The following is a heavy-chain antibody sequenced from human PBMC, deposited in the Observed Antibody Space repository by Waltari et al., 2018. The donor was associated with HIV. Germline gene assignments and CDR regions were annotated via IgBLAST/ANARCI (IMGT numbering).Heavy chain of an antibody. CDR3: ARGRIVGAGFDY. CDR1: GFTFSSYD. D-gene: IGHD1-26*01. CDR2: IGTAGDT. V-gene: IGHV3-13*01. J-gene: IGHJ4*02. Sequence: EVQLVESGGGLVQPGGSLRLSCAASGFTFSSYDMHWVRQATGKGLEWVSAIGTAGDTYYPGSVKGRFTISRENAKNSLYLQMNSLRAGDTAVYYCARGRIVGAGFDYWGQGTLVTVSS.